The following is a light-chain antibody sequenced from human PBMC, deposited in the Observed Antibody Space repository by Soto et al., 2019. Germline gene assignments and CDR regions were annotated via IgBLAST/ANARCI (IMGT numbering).Light chain of an antibody. V-gene: IGKV3-15*01. Sequence: EIVMTQSPATLSVSPGERATLSCRASQSVSSNLAWYQQKPGQAPRLLIFGASTRATGIPARFSGSGSGTEFTLTISSLQSEDFAVYFCQQDNTWPPITFVPGARMDIK. J-gene: IGKJ5*01. CDR1: QSVSSN. CDR2: GAS. CDR3: QQDNTWPPIT.